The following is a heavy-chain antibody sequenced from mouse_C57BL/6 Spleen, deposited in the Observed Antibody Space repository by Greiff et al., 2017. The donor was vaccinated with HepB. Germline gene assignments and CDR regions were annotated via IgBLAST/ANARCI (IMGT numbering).Heavy chain of an antibody. J-gene: IGHJ4*01. CDR1: GFTFSSYA. CDR3: AREEDPLYAMDY. CDR2: ISDGGSYT. V-gene: IGHV5-4*01. Sequence: EVKLVESGGGLVKPGGSLKLSCAASGFTFSSYAMSWVRQTPEKRLEWVATISDGGSYTYYPDNVKGRFTISRDNAKNNLYLQMSHLKSEDTAMYYCAREEDPLYAMDYWGQGTSVTVSS.